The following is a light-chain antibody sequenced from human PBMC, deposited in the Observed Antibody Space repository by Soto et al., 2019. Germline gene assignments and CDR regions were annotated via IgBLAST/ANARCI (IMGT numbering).Light chain of an antibody. Sequence: DNQMTQSPPTLSASVGDRVTITCRAGQSINRWLAWYQQKPCRAPKLLIYDVSTLQSGVPSRFSGSGSETEFTLTISSLQHDDFATYYCQQYHAFYPFGQGTRVEIK. V-gene: IGKV1-5*01. CDR3: QQYHAFYP. CDR2: DVS. J-gene: IGKJ2*01. CDR1: QSINRW.